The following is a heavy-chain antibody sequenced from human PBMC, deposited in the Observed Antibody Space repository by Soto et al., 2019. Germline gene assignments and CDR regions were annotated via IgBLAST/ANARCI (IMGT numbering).Heavy chain of an antibody. CDR3: ARGLGSAYYYGSGSYYPIDY. CDR1: GYTFTSYD. V-gene: IGHV1-8*01. J-gene: IGHJ4*02. Sequence: AASVKVSCKASGYTFTSYDINWVRQATGQGLEWMGWMNPNSGNTGYAQKFQGRVTMTRNTSISTAYMELSSLRSEDTAVYYCARGLGSAYYYGSGSYYPIDYWGQGTLVTVSS. D-gene: IGHD3-10*01. CDR2: MNPNSGNT.